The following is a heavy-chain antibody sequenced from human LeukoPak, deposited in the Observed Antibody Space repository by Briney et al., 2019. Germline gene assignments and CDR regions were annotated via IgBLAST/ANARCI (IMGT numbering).Heavy chain of an antibody. Sequence: GGSLRLSCAASGFKFDDYTMHWVRQPPGKGLEWVSLIRWDGASTYYAASVQGRFTISRDNNKNSLYLQMNTLRTEDTALYYCAKDLRDHDILTGYLDYWGRGTLVTVSS. CDR3: AKDLRDHDILTGYLDY. J-gene: IGHJ4*02. D-gene: IGHD3-9*01. CDR2: IRWDGAST. V-gene: IGHV3-43*01. CDR1: GFKFDDYT.